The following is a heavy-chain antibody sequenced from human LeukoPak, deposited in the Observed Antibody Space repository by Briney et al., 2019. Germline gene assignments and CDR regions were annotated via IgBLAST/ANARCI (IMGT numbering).Heavy chain of an antibody. D-gene: IGHD1-26*01. Sequence: GEALKISCKGSGYSFTSYWISWVRQMPGKGLEWMGTNVPSDSYTNYSPSFQGHVTISADKSISTAYLQWSRLKASDTAMYYCARQGVIVGAISAADFDYWGQGTLVTVSS. V-gene: IGHV5-10-1*01. CDR3: ARQGVIVGAISAADFDY. CDR1: GYSFTSYW. CDR2: NVPSDSYT. J-gene: IGHJ4*02.